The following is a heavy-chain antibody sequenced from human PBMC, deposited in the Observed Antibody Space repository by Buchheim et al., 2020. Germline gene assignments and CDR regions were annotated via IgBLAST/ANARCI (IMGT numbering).Heavy chain of an antibody. V-gene: IGHV4-39*01. D-gene: IGHD3-3*01. Sequence: QLQLQESGPGLVKPSETLSLTCTVSGGSISSSSYYWGWIRQPPGKGLEWIGSIYYSGSTYYNPSLKSRVTISVDTSKNQFSLKLSSVTAADTVVYYCARHGGVERGYDFWSGYYSHYYYGMDVWGQGTT. CDR3: ARHGGVERGYDFWSGYYSHYYYGMDV. CDR1: GGSISSSSYY. CDR2: IYYSGST. J-gene: IGHJ6*02.